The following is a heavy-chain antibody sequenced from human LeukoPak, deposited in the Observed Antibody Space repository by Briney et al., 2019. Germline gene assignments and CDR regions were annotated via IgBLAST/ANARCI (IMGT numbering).Heavy chain of an antibody. CDR1: GGTFSSYA. CDR3: ARASAYGGNPDYYYYYYMDV. Sequence: GSSVKVSCKASGGTFSSYAISWVRQAPGQGLEWMGGIIPIFGTANCAQKFQGRVTITADESTSTAYMELSSLRSEDTAVYYCARASAYGGNPDYYYYYYMDVWGKGTTVTVSS. J-gene: IGHJ6*03. D-gene: IGHD4-23*01. CDR2: IIPIFGTA. V-gene: IGHV1-69*01.